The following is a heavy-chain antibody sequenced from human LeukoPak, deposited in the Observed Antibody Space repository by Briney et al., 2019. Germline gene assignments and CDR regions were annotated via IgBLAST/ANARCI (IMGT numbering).Heavy chain of an antibody. J-gene: IGHJ4*02. CDR2: INHSGST. CDR3: AVWTSRSSFDY. CDR1: GGSFSGHY. D-gene: IGHD3/OR15-3a*01. V-gene: IGHV4-34*01. Sequence: SETLSLTCSVYGGSFSGHYWSWIRQPPGKGLQWIGEINHSGSTDYNPSLKSRVTISVDTSKNQLSLKLSSVTAADSGVYYCAVWTSRSSFDYWGQGTLVTVSS.